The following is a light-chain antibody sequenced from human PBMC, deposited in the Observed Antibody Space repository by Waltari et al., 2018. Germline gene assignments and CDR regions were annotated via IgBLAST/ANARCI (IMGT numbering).Light chain of an antibody. V-gene: IGKV1-5*01. J-gene: IGKJ1*01. Sequence: DIVMTQSPSTLSASVGDRVTVTCRASQNIKKWLAWYQQKPGKAPNLLIYDASTLQSGVLSRFSGSGFGTEFTLAISSLQPEDFATYFCQHYNTYPPTFGQGTRVELK. CDR3: QHYNTYPPT. CDR2: DAS. CDR1: QNIKKW.